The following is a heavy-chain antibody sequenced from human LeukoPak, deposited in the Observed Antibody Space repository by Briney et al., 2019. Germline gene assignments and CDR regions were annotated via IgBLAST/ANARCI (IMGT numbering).Heavy chain of an antibody. V-gene: IGHV4-34*01. Sequence: GSLRLSCAASGFTFSSYAMSWIRQPPGKGLEWIGEINHSGSTNYNPSLKSRVTISVDTSKNQFSLKLSSVTAADTAVYYCARGCGWYVDRWFDPWGQGTLVTVSS. D-gene: IGHD6-19*01. J-gene: IGHJ5*02. CDR2: INHSGST. CDR3: ARGCGWYVDRWFDP. CDR1: GFTFSSYA.